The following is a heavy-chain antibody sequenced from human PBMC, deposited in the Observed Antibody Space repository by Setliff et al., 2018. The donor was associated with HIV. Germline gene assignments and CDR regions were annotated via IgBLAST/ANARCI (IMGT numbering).Heavy chain of an antibody. D-gene: IGHD6-19*01. CDR2: IYWSGLT. Sequence: SETLSLTCTVSSGSVSRSDYYWGWIRQTPGKGLEWIGSIYWSGLTFYNPSLKSRVTISVDTSKNQFSLRLNSVTAADTAVYYCAKDIPGPAINSGRIKNWFDPWGEGTLVTVSS. CDR1: SGSVSRSDYY. J-gene: IGHJ5*02. V-gene: IGHV4-39*02. CDR3: AKDIPGPAINSGRIKNWFDP.